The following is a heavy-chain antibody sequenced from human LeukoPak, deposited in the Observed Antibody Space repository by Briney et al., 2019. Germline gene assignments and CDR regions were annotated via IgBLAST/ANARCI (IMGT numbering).Heavy chain of an antibody. CDR1: GFTFSSYS. Sequence: PGGSLRLSCAASGFTFSSYSMNWVRQAPGKGLEWVSSISSSSTYRYYADSVRGGFTISRYNAKNSLYLQMNSLRAEDTAVYYCARGAYDSSGYYTVGDYFDYSGQGTLVTVPS. J-gene: IGHJ4*02. V-gene: IGHV3-21*01. CDR3: ARGAYDSSGYYTVGDYFDY. CDR2: ISSSSTYR. D-gene: IGHD3-22*01.